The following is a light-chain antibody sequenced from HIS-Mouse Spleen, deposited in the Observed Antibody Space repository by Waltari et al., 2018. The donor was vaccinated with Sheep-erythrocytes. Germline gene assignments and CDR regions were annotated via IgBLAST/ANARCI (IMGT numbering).Light chain of an antibody. J-gene: IGLJ2*01. CDR3: QAWDSSTAV. CDR2: QDS. CDR1: TLGDKY. V-gene: IGLV3-1*01. Sequence: SYELTPPPSVSVSPGQTASITCSGDTLGDKYACWYQQKPGQSPVLVIYQDSKRPSGIPGRFSGSNSGNTATLTISGTQAMDEADYYCQAWDSSTAVFGGGTKLTVL.